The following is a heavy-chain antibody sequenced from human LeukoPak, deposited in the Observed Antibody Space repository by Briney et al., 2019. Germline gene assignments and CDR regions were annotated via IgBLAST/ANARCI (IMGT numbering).Heavy chain of an antibody. CDR2: INPTSGGT. D-gene: IGHD5-12*01. Sequence: AASVKVSCKASGYTFTGYFMHWVRQAPGQGLEWMGRINPTSGGTNYAQRFQGRVTMTRDTSISTAYMELTRMTSDGTAVYYCARGYSGYDLPDYWGQGTLVTVSS. V-gene: IGHV1-2*06. CDR3: ARGYSGYDLPDY. CDR1: GYTFTGYF. J-gene: IGHJ4*02.